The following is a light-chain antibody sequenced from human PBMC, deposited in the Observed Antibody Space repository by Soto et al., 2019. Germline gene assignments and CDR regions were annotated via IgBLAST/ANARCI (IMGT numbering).Light chain of an antibody. CDR3: CPYAGRYTGV. J-gene: IGLJ1*01. CDR2: DVS. CDR1: SSDVGGYNY. V-gene: IGLV2-11*01. Sequence: QSVLTQPRSVSGSPGQSVTISCTGTSSDVGGYNYVSWYQQHPGKAPKLMIYDVSKRPSGVPDRFSGSKSGNTAFLTISGLQAEDEADYYCCPYAGRYTGVFXTGTNVTVL.